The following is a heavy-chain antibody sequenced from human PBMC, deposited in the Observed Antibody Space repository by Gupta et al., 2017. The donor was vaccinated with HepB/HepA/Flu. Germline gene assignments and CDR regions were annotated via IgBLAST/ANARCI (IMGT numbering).Heavy chain of an antibody. CDR3: ARHHANWNDAWFDP. V-gene: IGHV4-39*01. J-gene: IGHJ5*02. D-gene: IGHD1-1*01. CDR1: VGSISGSSYY. Sequence: QLQLQESGPGLVKPSETLSLTCTVSVGSISGSSYYWGWNRQPPGKGLEWIGRIYYGGSTYYNPTLKNGVTISVDTTKNQFSLKLSSVTAADTAVYYCARHHANWNDAWFDPWGQGTLVTVSS. CDR2: IYYGGST.